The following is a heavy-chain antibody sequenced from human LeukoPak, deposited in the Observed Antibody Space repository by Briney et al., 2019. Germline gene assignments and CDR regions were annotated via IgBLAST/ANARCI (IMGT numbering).Heavy chain of an antibody. CDR1: GFSFSTYW. D-gene: IGHD5-18*01. Sequence: SGGSLRLSCAASGFSFSTYWMNWVRQPPGKGLEWVANIMGDGSEKYYVDSVKGRFTISRDNAKNSLYLQMNSLRAEDTAVYYCARDPSRGYSYGYGDSWGQGSLVIDSS. CDR3: ARDPSRGYSYGYGDS. V-gene: IGHV3-7*01. J-gene: IGHJ4*02. CDR2: IMGDGSEK.